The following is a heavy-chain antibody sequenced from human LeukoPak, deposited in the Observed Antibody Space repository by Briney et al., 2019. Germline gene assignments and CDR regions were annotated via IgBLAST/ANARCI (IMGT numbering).Heavy chain of an antibody. V-gene: IGHV3-7*01. CDR1: GFTFSSYW. CDR3: ARDLRGYSYGNDAFDI. Sequence: PGGSPRLSCAASGFTFSSYWMSWVRQAPGKGLEWVANIKEDGSEKYYVDSVKGRFTISRDNAKNSVYLQMHSLRAEDTAVYYCARDLRGYSYGNDAFDIWGQGTMVTVSS. CDR2: IKEDGSEK. J-gene: IGHJ3*02. D-gene: IGHD5-18*01.